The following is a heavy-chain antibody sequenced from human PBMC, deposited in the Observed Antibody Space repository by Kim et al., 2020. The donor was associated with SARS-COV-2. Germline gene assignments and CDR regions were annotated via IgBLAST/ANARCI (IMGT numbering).Heavy chain of an antibody. CDR3: ASQGGGNYGDYTNWYFDL. V-gene: IGHV4-4*02. CDR2: IYHSGST. D-gene: IGHD4-17*01. J-gene: IGHJ2*01. Sequence: SETLSLTCAVSGGSISSSNWWSWVRQPPGKGLEWIGEIYHSGSTNYNPSLKSRVTISVDKSKNQFSLKLSSVTAADTAVYYCASQGGGNYGDYTNWYFDLWGRGTLVTVSS. CDR1: GGSISSSNW.